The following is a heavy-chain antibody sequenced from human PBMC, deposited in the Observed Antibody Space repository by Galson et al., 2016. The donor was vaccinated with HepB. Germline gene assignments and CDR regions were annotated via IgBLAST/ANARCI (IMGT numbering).Heavy chain of an antibody. CDR2: IWHDGSNK. V-gene: IGHV3-33*01. Sequence: SLRLSCAASGFTFSSYVMHWVRQAPGKGLEWVAIIWHDGSNKYYADSVKGRFTISRDNSKNTLYLQMNSPRAEDTAVYYCAREYDKSGYYTYYFEYWGQGTVVTVSS. D-gene: IGHD3-22*01. CDR3: AREYDKSGYYTYYFEY. CDR1: GFTFSSYV. J-gene: IGHJ4*02.